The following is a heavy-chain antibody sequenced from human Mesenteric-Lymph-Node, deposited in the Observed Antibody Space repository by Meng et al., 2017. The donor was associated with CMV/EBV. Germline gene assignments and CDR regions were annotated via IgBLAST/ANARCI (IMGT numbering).Heavy chain of an antibody. CDR3: ARQFNYYDSSGYMGGWFDP. CDR2: IDPSDSYT. D-gene: IGHD3-22*01. Sequence: FTNCWISWVRQMPGKGLEWMGRIDPSDSYTNYSPSFQGHVTISADKSISTAYLQWSSLKASDTAIYYCARQFNYYDSSGYMGGWFDPWGQGTLVTVSS. J-gene: IGHJ5*02. V-gene: IGHV5-10-1*01. CDR1: FTNCW.